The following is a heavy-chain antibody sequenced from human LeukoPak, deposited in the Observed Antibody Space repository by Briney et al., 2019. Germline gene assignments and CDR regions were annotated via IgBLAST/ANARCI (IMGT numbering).Heavy chain of an antibody. D-gene: IGHD3-22*01. J-gene: IGHJ6*03. CDR3: ARLKFYDSTGYTPGYYMDV. V-gene: IGHV4-4*07. Sequence: PSETLSLTCTVSGGSIISYYWSWVRQSAGKGLEWIGRIYPSGSTEYNTSLESRVTMSVDMSKKQFSLKLTSVTAADTAVYYCARLKFYDSTGYTPGYYMDVWGKGTTVTVSS. CDR1: GGSIISYY. CDR2: IYPSGST.